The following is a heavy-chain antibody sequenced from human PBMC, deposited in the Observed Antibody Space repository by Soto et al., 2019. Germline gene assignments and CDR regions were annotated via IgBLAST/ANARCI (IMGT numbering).Heavy chain of an antibody. D-gene: IGHD3-16*02. V-gene: IGHV4-61*03. CDR3: ARYRLSDTWSKFDY. J-gene: IGHJ4*02. CDR1: GGSVSSGSHY. Sequence: PSETLSLTCTVSGGSVSSGSHYWSWIRQPPGKGLEWIGFISNGGRTYYNPSLKSRISISADPSASHFSLTLTSVTAADTAVYYCARYRLSDTWSKFDYWGRGTLVTVSA. CDR2: ISNGGRT.